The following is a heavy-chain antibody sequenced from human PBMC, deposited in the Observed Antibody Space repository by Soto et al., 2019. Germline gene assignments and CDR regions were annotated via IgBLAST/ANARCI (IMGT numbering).Heavy chain of an antibody. Sequence: QVQLVESGGDVVQPGESLSLSCVASGFTFRWFAMLWVRQAPGKGLEWVAAVSYEGTTKTYSDDVKGRFTISRDNSRNTVYLQLDNLRREDTAMYYCAKDDREAVAGAVHFYGMDVWGQGTSVTVSS. CDR2: VSYEGTTK. CDR3: AKDDREAVAGAVHFYGMDV. D-gene: IGHD6-19*01. V-gene: IGHV3-30*18. CDR1: GFTFRWFA. J-gene: IGHJ6*02.